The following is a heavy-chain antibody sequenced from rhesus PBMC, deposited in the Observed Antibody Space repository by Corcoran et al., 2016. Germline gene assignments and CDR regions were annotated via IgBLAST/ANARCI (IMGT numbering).Heavy chain of an antibody. D-gene: IGHD3-16*01. CDR3: ASDSGSYQYNSLDV. Sequence: QLQLQELGPGLVKPSETLSLTCAVSGGSIRSSCWSRIRPAPRKGLEWIGYIYGSGSSTNYNPSLKSRVTLSVDTSKNQLSLKLSSVTAADTAVYYCASDSGSYQYNSLDVWGRGVLVTVSS. J-gene: IGHJ5-2*02. V-gene: IGHV4-169*02. CDR2: IYGSGSST. CDR1: GGSIRSSC.